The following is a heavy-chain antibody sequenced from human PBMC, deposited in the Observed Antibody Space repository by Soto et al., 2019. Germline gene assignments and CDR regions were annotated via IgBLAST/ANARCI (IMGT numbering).Heavy chain of an antibody. CDR2: IIPIFGTA. CDR3: ARGGYYYDSSGYYPFDY. J-gene: IGHJ4*02. CDR1: GGTFSSYA. V-gene: IGHV1-69*12. D-gene: IGHD3-22*01. Sequence: QVQLVQSEAEVKKPGSSVKVSCKASGGTFSSYAISWVRQAPGQGLEWMGGIIPIFGTANYAQKFQGRVTITADESTSTAYMELSSLRSEDTAVYYCARGGYYYDSSGYYPFDYWGQGTLVTVSS.